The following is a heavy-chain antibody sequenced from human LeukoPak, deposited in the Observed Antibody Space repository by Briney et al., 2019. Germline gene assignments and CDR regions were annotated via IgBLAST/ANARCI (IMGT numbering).Heavy chain of an antibody. V-gene: IGHV3-23*01. CDR3: AKAFDGSGSYGYFDC. CDR2: ISGSGGGT. D-gene: IGHD3-10*01. CDR1: GFTFSSYA. Sequence: GGSLRLSCAASGFTFSSYAMSWVRQAPGKGLEWVSSISGSGGGTYYADSVKGRFTISRDNSKNTLYLQMNSLRAEDTAIYYCAKAFDGSGSYGYFDCWGQGTLVTVSS. J-gene: IGHJ4*02.